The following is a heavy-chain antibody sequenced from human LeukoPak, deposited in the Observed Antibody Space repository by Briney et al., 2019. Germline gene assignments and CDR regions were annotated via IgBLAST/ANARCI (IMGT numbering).Heavy chain of an antibody. CDR1: SYSINNGYY. CDR2: IYHSGFT. CDR3: LRDKAGSFYGSGGYHFNYNGMNV. Sequence: SETLSLTCTVSSYSINNGYYWGWIRQPPGRGLEWIGSIYHSGFTYSNPSLTSRLTMSIDASKNEFSLRLTSVTAADTAIYYCLRDKAGSFYGSGGYHFNYNGMNVWGQGTAVTVSS. D-gene: IGHD3-10*01. V-gene: IGHV4-38-2*02. J-gene: IGHJ6*02.